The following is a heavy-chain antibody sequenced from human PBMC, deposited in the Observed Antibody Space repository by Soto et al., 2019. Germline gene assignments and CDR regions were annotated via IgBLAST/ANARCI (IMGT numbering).Heavy chain of an antibody. D-gene: IGHD6-13*01. Sequence: ASETLSLTCTVSGGSIRSYYWSWIPQPPGKGLEWIGDIYYSGSTNYNPSLKSRVTISVDTSKNQFSLKLSSVTAADTAVYYCARDMGHIAAAGNKDYYYYGMDVWGQGTTVTVSS. J-gene: IGHJ6*02. CDR2: IYYSGST. V-gene: IGHV4-59*01. CDR1: GGSIRSYY. CDR3: ARDMGHIAAAGNKDYYYYGMDV.